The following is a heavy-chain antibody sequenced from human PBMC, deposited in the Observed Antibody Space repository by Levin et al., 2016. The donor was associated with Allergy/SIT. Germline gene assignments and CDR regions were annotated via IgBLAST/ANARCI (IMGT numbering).Heavy chain of an antibody. D-gene: IGHD2-15*01. V-gene: IGHV1-69*04. J-gene: IGHJ4*02. CDR3: ARASAYCSAGSCYFNY. CDR2: IIPLFDKT. Sequence: SVKVSCKASGGTFNSYAITWVRQAPGQGLEWMGRIIPLFDKTDYAQSFQGRVTITADKSTTTAYMELRSLRSEDTAVYYCARASAYCSAGSCYFNYWGQGTLVTVSS. CDR1: GGTFNSYA.